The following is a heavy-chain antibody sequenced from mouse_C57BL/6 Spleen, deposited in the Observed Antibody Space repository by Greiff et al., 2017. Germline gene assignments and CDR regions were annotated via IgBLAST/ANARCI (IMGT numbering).Heavy chain of an antibody. CDR1: GFTFSSYA. J-gene: IGHJ3*01. D-gene: IGHD1-1*01. CDR3: ARDYYGFRGFAY. V-gene: IGHV5-4*01. CDR2: ISDGGSYT. Sequence: EVKLVESGGGLVKPGGSLKLSCAASGFTFSSYAMSWVRQTPEKRLEWVATISDGGSYTYYPDNVKGRFTISIDNAKNNLYLQMSHLKSADTAMYYSARDYYGFRGFAYWGQGTLVTVSA.